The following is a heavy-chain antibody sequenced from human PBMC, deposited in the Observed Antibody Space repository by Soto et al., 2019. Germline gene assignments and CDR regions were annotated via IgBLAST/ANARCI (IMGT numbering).Heavy chain of an antibody. Sequence: PGGSLRLSCAASGFTFSSYSMNWVRQAPGKGLEWVSSISSSSSYIYYADSVKGRFTISRDNAKNSLYLQMNSLRAEDTAVYYCPRADGTTRYSYYGMDVWRQGTAVTVSS. CDR3: PRADGTTRYSYYGMDV. D-gene: IGHD1-1*01. CDR2: ISSSSSYI. CDR1: GFTFSSYS. V-gene: IGHV3-21*01. J-gene: IGHJ6*02.